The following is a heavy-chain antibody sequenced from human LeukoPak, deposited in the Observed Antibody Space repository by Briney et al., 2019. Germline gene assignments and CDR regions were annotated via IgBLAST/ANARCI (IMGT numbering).Heavy chain of an antibody. CDR1: SGSISNYY. CDR3: ARFYCDGDCYFDY. D-gene: IGHD2-21*02. Sequence: SETLSLTCNVSSGSISNYYWSWIRQPPGKGLEWIGYIYYGGSTNYNPSLKSRVTISVDRTKNQFSLRLTSVTAADTALYYCARFYCDGDCYFDYWGQGTLVTVSS. CDR2: IYYGGST. V-gene: IGHV4-59*01. J-gene: IGHJ4*02.